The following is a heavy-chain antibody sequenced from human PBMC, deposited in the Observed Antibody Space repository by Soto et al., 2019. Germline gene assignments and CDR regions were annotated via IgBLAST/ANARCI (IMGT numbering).Heavy chain of an antibody. D-gene: IGHD4-17*01. V-gene: IGHV3-72*01. Sequence: EVQLVESGGGLAQPGGSLRLSCAASGFTFSDHYMDWVRQAPGKGLEWVGRTRKKSNGYSTEYAASVKGRFTISRDDSQNSMFLQMISLKTEDAAVYYCTKVGAGFKFDDWGQGTLVTVSS. J-gene: IGHJ5*02. CDR3: TKVGAGFKFDD. CDR2: TRKKSNGYST. CDR1: GFTFSDHY.